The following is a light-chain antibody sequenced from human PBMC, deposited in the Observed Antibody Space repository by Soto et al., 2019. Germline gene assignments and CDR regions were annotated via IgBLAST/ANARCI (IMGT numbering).Light chain of an antibody. Sequence: QSVLTQPRSVSAAPGQKVTISCSGSTXNIGNNFVSWYQQLPGTAPKLLIYDNNKRPSGIPDRFSGSKSGTSATLGITGLQTGDEADYYCGTWDSSLSTGLFGGGTK. CDR2: DNN. CDR1: TXNIGNNF. V-gene: IGLV1-51*01. CDR3: GTWDSSLSTGL. J-gene: IGLJ2*01.